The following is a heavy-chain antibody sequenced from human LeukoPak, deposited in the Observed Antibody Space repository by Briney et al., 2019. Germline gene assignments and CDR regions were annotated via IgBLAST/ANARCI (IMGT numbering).Heavy chain of an antibody. Sequence: GGSLRLSCAASGFTFSNYAMAWARQAPGKGLEWVSILSGSGGATYYADSVKGRFTISRDNSENTLFLQMNNLGAEDTALYYCAKKRVITTPDAIDWYFDLWGRGTLVTVSS. CDR2: LSGSGGAT. V-gene: IGHV3-23*01. D-gene: IGHD1-1*01. CDR3: AKKRVITTPDAIDWYFDL. J-gene: IGHJ2*01. CDR1: GFTFSNYA.